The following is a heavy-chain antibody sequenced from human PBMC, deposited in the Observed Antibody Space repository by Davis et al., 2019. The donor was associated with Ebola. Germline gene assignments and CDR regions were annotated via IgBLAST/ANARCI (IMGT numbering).Heavy chain of an antibody. CDR3: AKSTMIVGDWDFDY. CDR1: GFNFGDYA. D-gene: IGHD3-22*01. Sequence: GESLKISCAASGFNFGDYAMSWVRQAPGKGLEWVSAITGTGKHIFYADSVKGRFTISRDNSKNMVYLQMNNLRAEDTAIYYCAKSTMIVGDWDFDYWGQGTLVTVSS. V-gene: IGHV3-23*05. J-gene: IGHJ4*02. CDR2: ITGTGKHI.